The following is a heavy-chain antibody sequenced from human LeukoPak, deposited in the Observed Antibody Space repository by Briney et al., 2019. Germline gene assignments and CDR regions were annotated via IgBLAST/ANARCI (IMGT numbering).Heavy chain of an antibody. CDR2: IYYSGST. Sequence: PSETLSLTCTVSGGSISSHYWSWIRQPPGKGLEWIGYIYYSGSTNYNPSLKSRVTISVDTSKNQFSLKVNSMTAADTAVYYCARDGDTSSTHFLDHWGQGILVTVSS. V-gene: IGHV4-59*11. D-gene: IGHD5-18*01. J-gene: IGHJ5*02. CDR1: GGSISSHY. CDR3: ARDGDTSSTHFLDH.